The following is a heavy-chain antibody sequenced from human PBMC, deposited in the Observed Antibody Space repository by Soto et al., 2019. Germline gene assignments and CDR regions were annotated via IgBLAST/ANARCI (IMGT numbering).Heavy chain of an antibody. CDR1: GDSISRHY. D-gene: IGHD2-21*01. Sequence: ETLSLTCSVFGDSISRHYWSWIRQPAGKGLEYIGRIYNSGLINYNPSLESRVSMSVDPSKNQISLKLTSATAADTAIYYCARGPFCGEECYFAYWGQGTLVTVSS. J-gene: IGHJ4*02. CDR2: IYNSGLI. CDR3: ARGPFCGEECYFAY. V-gene: IGHV4-4*07.